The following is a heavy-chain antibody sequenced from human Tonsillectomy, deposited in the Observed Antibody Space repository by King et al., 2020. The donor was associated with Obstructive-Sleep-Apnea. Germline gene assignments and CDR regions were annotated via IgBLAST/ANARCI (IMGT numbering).Heavy chain of an antibody. V-gene: IGHV3-21*01. D-gene: IGHD3-16*01. CDR1: GFTFSNYR. CDR2: IGGSSGYI. J-gene: IGHJ3*02. CDR3: AREYVWGNLGTFDI. Sequence: VQLVESGGGLVKPGGSLRLSCAASGFTFSNYRMNWVRPAPGKGLEWVASIGGSSGYIYYGDSLKGRFTISRDNAKNSLYLQMNSLRAEDTAVYYCAREYVWGNLGTFDIWGQGTMVTVSS.